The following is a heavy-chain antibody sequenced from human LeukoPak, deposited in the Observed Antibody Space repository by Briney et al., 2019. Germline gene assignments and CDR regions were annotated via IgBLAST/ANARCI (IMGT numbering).Heavy chain of an antibody. D-gene: IGHD1-26*01. CDR3: ARGGSYLSAFDI. CDR2: IYSGGST. V-gene: IGHV3-66*01. J-gene: IGHJ3*02. Sequence: GGSLRLSCAASTFTVSSNYMSWVRQAPGKGLEWVSVIYSGGSTYYADSVKGRFTISRDNFKNTLYLQMNSLRAEDTAVYYCARGGSYLSAFDIWGQGSMVTVSS. CDR1: TFTVSSNY.